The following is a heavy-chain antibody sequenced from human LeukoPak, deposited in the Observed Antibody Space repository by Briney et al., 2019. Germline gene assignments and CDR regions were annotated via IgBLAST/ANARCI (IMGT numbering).Heavy chain of an antibody. CDR2: VDPEDGET. J-gene: IGHJ5*02. CDR3: ATGVSSSSGYHWFDP. CDR1: GYTFTDYY. D-gene: IGHD6-6*01. V-gene: IGHV1-69-2*01. Sequence: ASVKVSCKVSGYTFTDYYMHWVQQAPGKGLEWMGLVDPEDGETIYAEKFQGRVTITADTSTDTAYMELSSLRSEDTAVYYCATGVSSSSGYHWFDPWGREPWSPSPQ.